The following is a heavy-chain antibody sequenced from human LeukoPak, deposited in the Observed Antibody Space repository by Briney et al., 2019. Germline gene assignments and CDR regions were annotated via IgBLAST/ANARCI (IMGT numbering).Heavy chain of an antibody. V-gene: IGHV4-59*01. D-gene: IGHD3-22*01. J-gene: IGHJ4*02. Sequence: QSLSPTCPVSGGSISSYYWSWIQHPPGNGREWIGCIYYSGSTNYNPSLKSRVTISVGTSKNQFSLKLSSVTAADTAVYYCARSRTYYYDSSGYCFDYWGQGTLVTVSS. CDR3: ARSRTYYYDSSGYCFDY. CDR1: GGSISSYY. CDR2: IYYSGST.